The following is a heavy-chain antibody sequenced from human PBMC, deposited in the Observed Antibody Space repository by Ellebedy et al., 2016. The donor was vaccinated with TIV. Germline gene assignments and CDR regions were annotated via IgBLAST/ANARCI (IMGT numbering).Heavy chain of an antibody. D-gene: IGHD6-19*01. CDR2: IIPIFGTA. CDR1: GGTFSNYA. Sequence: AASVKVSCKASGGTFSNYAISWVRQAPGQGLEWKGGIIPIFGTANYAQKFQGRVTITADESTSTAYMELSSLRSEDTAVYYCARGSSGWYYGMDVWGQGTTVTVSS. CDR3: ARGSSGWYYGMDV. V-gene: IGHV1-69*13. J-gene: IGHJ6*02.